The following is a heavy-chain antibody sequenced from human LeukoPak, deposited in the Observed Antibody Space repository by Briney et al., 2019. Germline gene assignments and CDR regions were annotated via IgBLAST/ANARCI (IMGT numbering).Heavy chain of an antibody. J-gene: IGHJ3*02. V-gene: IGHV4-30-2*01. Sequence: SETLSLTCTVSGGSISSGGYYWSWIRQPPGKGLEWIGYIYHSGSTYYNPSLKSRVTISVDRSKNQFSLKLSSVTAADTAVYYCARRLLDSSSWPWGAFDIWGQGTMVTVSS. CDR2: IYHSGST. D-gene: IGHD6-13*01. CDR3: ARRLLDSSSWPWGAFDI. CDR1: GGSISSGGYY.